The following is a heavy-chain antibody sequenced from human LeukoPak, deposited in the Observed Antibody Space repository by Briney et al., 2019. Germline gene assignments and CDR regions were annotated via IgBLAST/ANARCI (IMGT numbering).Heavy chain of an antibody. V-gene: IGHV1-46*01. Sequence: ASVKVSCKVSGYTLTELSMHWVRQAPGQGLEWMGIINPSGGSTSYAQKFQGRVTMTRDTSTSTVYMELSSLRSEDTAVYYCARDPIYDILTGYYSAHFDYWGQGTLVTVSS. CDR2: INPSGGST. CDR3: ARDPIYDILTGYYSAHFDY. D-gene: IGHD3-9*01. J-gene: IGHJ4*02. CDR1: GYTLTELS.